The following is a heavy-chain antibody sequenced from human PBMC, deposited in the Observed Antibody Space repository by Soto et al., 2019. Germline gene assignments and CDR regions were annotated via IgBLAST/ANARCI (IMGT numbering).Heavy chain of an antibody. J-gene: IGHJ4*02. Sequence: EVQLLESGGGLVQPGGSLRLSCAASGFTFISYAMSWVRQAPVKGLEWVSAISGSGGSTYYADSVKGRFTISRDNSKNTLYLTMTSLSAEDKAIYYCAKDHRVHCSGGSCYPYYFDYWGKGTLVTVYS. V-gene: IGHV3-23*01. CDR2: ISGSGGST. CDR3: AKDHRVHCSGGSCYPYYFDY. D-gene: IGHD2-15*01. CDR1: GFTFISYA.